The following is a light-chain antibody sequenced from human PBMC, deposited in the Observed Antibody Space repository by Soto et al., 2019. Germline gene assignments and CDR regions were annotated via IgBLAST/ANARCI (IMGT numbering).Light chain of an antibody. CDR3: QRYGSSPFT. J-gene: IGKJ3*01. CDR2: GAS. Sequence: EIVLTQSPGTLSLSPGERATLSCRASQSVSSSYLAWYQQKPGQAPRLLIYGASSRATGIPDRFSGSGSGTDFPLTISRLEPEDCAVYYCQRYGSSPFTFGPGTRVDIK. CDR1: QSVSSSY. V-gene: IGKV3-20*01.